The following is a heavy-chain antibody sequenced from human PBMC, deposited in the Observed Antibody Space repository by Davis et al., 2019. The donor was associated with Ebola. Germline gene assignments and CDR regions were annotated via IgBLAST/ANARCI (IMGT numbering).Heavy chain of an antibody. CDR3: ARREAASIDY. J-gene: IGHJ4*02. D-gene: IGHD6-25*01. CDR1: GFIFSDYW. V-gene: IGHV3-74*01. CDR2: ITNDGTRT. Sequence: GESLKISCAASGFIFSDYWMNWVRQTPGKGLVWVSRITNDGTRTSYADSVQGRFTISRDNAKNTLFLQLNSLRVEDTAIYYCARREAASIDYSGQGTLVTVSS.